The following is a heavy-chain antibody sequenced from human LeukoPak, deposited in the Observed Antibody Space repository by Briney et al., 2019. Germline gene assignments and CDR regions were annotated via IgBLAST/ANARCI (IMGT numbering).Heavy chain of an antibody. J-gene: IGHJ6*03. CDR1: GGSFSGYY. Sequence: SETLSLTCAVYGGSFSGYYWSWIRQPPGKGLEWIGEINHSGSTNYNPSLKSRVTISVDTSKNQFSLKLSSVTAADTAVYYCARGTPTMVRGVMVGYYYYMDVWGKGTTVTVSS. CDR3: ARGTPTMVRGVMVGYYYYMDV. V-gene: IGHV4-34*01. D-gene: IGHD3-10*01. CDR2: INHSGST.